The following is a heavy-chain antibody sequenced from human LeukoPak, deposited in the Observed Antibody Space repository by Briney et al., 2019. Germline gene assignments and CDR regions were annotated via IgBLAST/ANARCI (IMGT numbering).Heavy chain of an antibody. D-gene: IGHD5-12*01. CDR3: ASVYNSGWYFDY. CDR2: MNPNSGNT. CDR1: GYTFTSYD. Sequence: ASVKVSCKASGYTFTSYDINWVRQATGQGVEWMGWMNPNSGNTGYAQKFQGRVTMTRNTSISTAYMELSSLRSEDTAVYYCASVYNSGWYFDYWGQGALVTVSS. V-gene: IGHV1-8*01. J-gene: IGHJ4*02.